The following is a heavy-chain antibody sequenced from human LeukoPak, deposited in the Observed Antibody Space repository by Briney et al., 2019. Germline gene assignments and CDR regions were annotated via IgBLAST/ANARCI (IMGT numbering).Heavy chain of an antibody. J-gene: IGHJ6*03. D-gene: IGHD3-3*01. CDR2: VSYSGNT. CDR1: GGSISSSRYF. Sequence: PSETLSLTYTVSGGSISSSRYFWARIRQPPGKGLEWIGSVSYSGNTKYQPSLKGRVTISLDTAQRQFSLKLKSVTAADTAAYYCARHPFWSANWGYYLDVWGKGTAVSVSS. V-gene: IGHV4-39*01. CDR3: ARHPFWSANWGYYLDV.